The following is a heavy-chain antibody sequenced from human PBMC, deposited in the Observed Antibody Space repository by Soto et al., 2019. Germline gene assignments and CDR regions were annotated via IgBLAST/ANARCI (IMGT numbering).Heavy chain of an antibody. J-gene: IGHJ4*02. CDR1: GGTFTSYD. V-gene: IGHV1-8*01. Sequence: GASVKVSCKASGGTFTSYDIHWVRQATGQGLEWMGWMNPNSGNTGYAQKFQGRVTMTRNTSISTAYMELSSLRSEDTAIYYCARGLVDYGPSRDYWGQGTLVTVSS. CDR2: MNPNSGNT. CDR3: ARGLVDYGPSRDY. D-gene: IGHD4-17*01.